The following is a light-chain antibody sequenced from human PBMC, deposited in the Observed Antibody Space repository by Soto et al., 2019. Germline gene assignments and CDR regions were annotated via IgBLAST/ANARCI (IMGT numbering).Light chain of an antibody. J-gene: IGLJ1*01. V-gene: IGLV2-11*01. CDR3: CSYAGSYTFV. CDR2: DVI. Sequence: QSALTQPRSVSGSPGQSVTVSCSGTSSDVGGYDYVAWYQQYPGKAPKLMIYDVIKRPSGVPDRFSGSKSGNTASLTISGVQAEDEADYYCCSYAGSYTFVFGTGTKVTVL. CDR1: SSDVGGYDY.